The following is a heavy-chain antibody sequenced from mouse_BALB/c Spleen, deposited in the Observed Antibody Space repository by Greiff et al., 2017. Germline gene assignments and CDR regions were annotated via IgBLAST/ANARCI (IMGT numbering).Heavy chain of an antibody. CDR2: INPSTGYT. CDR1: GYTFTSYW. CDR3: ARWWLLNFDY. Sequence: QVQLQQSGAELARPGASVKMSCKASGYTFTSYWMHWVKQRPGQGLEWIGYINPSTGYTEYNQKFKDKATLTADKSSSTAYMQLSSLTSEDSAVYYCARWWLLNFDYWGQGTTLTVSS. V-gene: IGHV1-4*01. J-gene: IGHJ2*01. D-gene: IGHD2-3*01.